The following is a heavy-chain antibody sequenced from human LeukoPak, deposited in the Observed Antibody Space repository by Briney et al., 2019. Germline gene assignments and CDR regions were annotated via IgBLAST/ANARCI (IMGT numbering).Heavy chain of an antibody. J-gene: IGHJ6*02. CDR2: IRSDTGT. CDR3: ARESNRRLHYYGIDV. D-gene: IGHD2-15*01. Sequence: GGSLRLSCAASGLSVSHNYMTWVRQAPGKGLQWVSMIRSDTGTDYADSVKGRFTISRDSSNNTLFLQMNSLRAEDTAVYYCARESNRRLHYYGIDVWGLGTTVTVSS. V-gene: IGHV3-66*01. CDR1: GLSVSHNY.